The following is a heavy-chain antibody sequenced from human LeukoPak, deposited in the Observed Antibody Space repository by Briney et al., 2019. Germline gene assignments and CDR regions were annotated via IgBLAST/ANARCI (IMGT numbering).Heavy chain of an antibody. CDR1: GGSISSYY. Sequence: SETLSLTCTVSGGSISSYYWSWVRQPAGKGMEWIGRIYTSASTNYNPSLKSRVTMSVDTSKTQFSLKLSSVTAADTAVYYCARVRLGYFDYWGQGTLVTVSS. V-gene: IGHV4-4*07. J-gene: IGHJ4*02. D-gene: IGHD3-16*01. CDR3: ARVRLGYFDY. CDR2: IYTSAST.